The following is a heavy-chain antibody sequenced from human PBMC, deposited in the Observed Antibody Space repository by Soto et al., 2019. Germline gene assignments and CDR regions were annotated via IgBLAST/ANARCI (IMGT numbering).Heavy chain of an antibody. CDR1: GGSFSGYY. D-gene: IGHD5-18*01. CDR3: ARHAGDTAMVPHDY. V-gene: IGHV4-34*01. Sequence: QVQLQQWGAGLLKPSETLSLTCAVYGGSFSGYYWSWIRQPPGKGLEWIGEINHSGSTNYNPSLKRRVTISVDTSKNQFSLKLSSVTAADTAVYYCARHAGDTAMVPHDYWGQGTLVTVSS. J-gene: IGHJ4*02. CDR2: INHSGST.